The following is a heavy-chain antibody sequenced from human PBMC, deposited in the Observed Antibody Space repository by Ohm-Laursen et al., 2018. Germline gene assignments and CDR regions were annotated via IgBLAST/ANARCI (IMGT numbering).Heavy chain of an antibody. D-gene: IGHD3-16*01. CDR1: GGTFSSYA. V-gene: IGHV1-69*04. Sequence: GSSVKVSCKASGGTFSSYAIIWVRQAPGQGLEWMGRIIPILGIGNYAQKFQGRVTITADKSTSTAYMELSSLRSEDTAVYYCARERGRERLDQEPPFDYWGQGTLVTVSS. CDR2: IIPILGIG. CDR3: ARERGRERLDQEPPFDY. J-gene: IGHJ4*02.